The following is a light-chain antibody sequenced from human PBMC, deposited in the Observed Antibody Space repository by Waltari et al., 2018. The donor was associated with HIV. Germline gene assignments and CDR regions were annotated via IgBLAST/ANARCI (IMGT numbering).Light chain of an antibody. CDR3: LQYYTTPQT. CDR2: WAS. J-gene: IGKJ1*01. Sequence: FVMTKSPDSLAVSLGERATINCKSGQSVLYSPNSKNYLALYQQKPGHPPKLLIYWASTLVSGVPDRFSAGGSETDFTLTISSLQAEDVAVYFCLQYYTTPQTFGQWTKVEI. V-gene: IGKV4-1*01. CDR1: QSVLYSPNSKNY.